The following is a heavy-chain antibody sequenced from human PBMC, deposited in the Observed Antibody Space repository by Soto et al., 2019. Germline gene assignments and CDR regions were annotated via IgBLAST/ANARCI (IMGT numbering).Heavy chain of an antibody. V-gene: IGHV5-51*01. J-gene: IGHJ6*02. Sequence: ESLKISCKGSGYSFTSYWIGCVRQMPGKGLEWMGIIYPGDSDTRYSPSFQGQVTISADKSISTAYLQWSSLKASDTAMYYCARHPLDILTGYYYYGMDVWGQGTTVTVSS. CDR3: ARHPLDILTGYYYYGMDV. CDR2: IYPGDSDT. CDR1: GYSFTSYW. D-gene: IGHD3-9*01.